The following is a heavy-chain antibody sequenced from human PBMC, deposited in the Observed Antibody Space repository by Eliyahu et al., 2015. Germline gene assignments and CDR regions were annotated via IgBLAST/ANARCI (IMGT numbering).Heavy chain of an antibody. D-gene: IGHD3-16*01. CDR2: VSYIGGG. V-gene: IGHV4-39*01. Sequence: QLQLQESGPGLVKPSETLSLTCSVSGGSISSSSDYWGWIRQPPGEGAGGVVGVSYIGGGYHHPSLKSRVTISVDTSKNQFSLKLSSVTAADTAVYYCARRFAGIFDYWGQGTLVTVSS. CDR3: ARRFAGIFDY. J-gene: IGHJ4*02. CDR1: GGSISSSSDY.